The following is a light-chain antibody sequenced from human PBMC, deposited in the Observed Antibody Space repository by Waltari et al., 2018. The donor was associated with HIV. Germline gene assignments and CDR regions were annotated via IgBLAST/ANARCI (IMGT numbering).Light chain of an antibody. CDR2: DND. Sequence: QAVLTQPHSVSAAPGQKVAISRTVSSTNIGTDHVSWYQHVPGSAPKLLIYDNDKRPSGAPARFSGSKSGTSATLDITGLQTGDGADYYCGTWDRSLGGGVFGGGTKLTVL. CDR3: GTWDRSLGGGV. CDR1: STNIGTDH. J-gene: IGLJ3*02. V-gene: IGLV1-51*01.